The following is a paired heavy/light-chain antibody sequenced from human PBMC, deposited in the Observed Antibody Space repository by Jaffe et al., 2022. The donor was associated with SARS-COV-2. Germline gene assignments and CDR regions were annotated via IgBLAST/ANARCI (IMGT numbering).Light chain of an antibody. CDR1: QSVSSY. V-gene: IGKV3-11*01. J-gene: IGKJ4*01. CDR3: QQRSNWPSLT. Sequence: EIVLTQSPATLSLSPGERATLSCRASQSVSSYLAWYQQKPGQAPRLLIYDASNRATGIPARFSGSGSGTDFTLTISSLEPEDFAVYYCQQRSNWPSLTFGGGTKVEIK. CDR2: DAS.
Heavy chain of an antibody. CDR3: ARLWYSSSWYGGPPGPLWFDP. V-gene: IGHV4-39*01. Sequence: QLQLQESGPGLVKPSETLSLTCTVSGGSISSSSYYWGWIRQPPGKGLEWIGSIYYSGSTYYNPSLKSRVTISVDTSKNQFSLKLSSVTAADTAVYYCARLWYSSSWYGGPPGPLWFDPWGQGTLVTVSS. J-gene: IGHJ5*02. CDR1: GGSISSSSYY. CDR2: IYYSGST. D-gene: IGHD6-13*01.